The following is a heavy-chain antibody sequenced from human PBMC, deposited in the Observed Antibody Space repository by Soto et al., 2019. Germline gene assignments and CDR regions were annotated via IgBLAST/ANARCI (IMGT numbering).Heavy chain of an antibody. CDR3: ARDSGRHSGYDLSPHFGY. CDR1: GGSISSSNW. J-gene: IGHJ4*02. D-gene: IGHD5-12*01. Sequence: QVQLQESGPGLVKPSGTLSLTCAVSGGSISSSNWWSWVRQPPGKGLEWIGEIYHSGSTNYNPSLKSRVTISVDKSKNQFSLKLSSVTAADTAVYYCARDSGRHSGYDLSPHFGYWGQGTLVTVSS. CDR2: IYHSGST. V-gene: IGHV4-4*02.